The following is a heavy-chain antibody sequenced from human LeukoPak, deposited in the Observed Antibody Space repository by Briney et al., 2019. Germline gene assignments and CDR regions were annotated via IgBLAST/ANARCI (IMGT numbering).Heavy chain of an antibody. Sequence: PGGSLRLSCAASGFTSSGSAMHWVRQASGKGLEWVGRIRSKANSYATAYAASVKGRFTISRDDSKNTAYLQMNSLKTEDTAVYYCTRPEEGADYWGQGTLVTVSS. J-gene: IGHJ4*02. V-gene: IGHV3-73*01. D-gene: IGHD3-16*01. CDR3: TRPEEGADY. CDR1: GFTSSGSA. CDR2: IRSKANSYAT.